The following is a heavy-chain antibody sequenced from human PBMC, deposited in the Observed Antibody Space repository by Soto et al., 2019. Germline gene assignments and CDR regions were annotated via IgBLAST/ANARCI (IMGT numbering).Heavy chain of an antibody. V-gene: IGHV4-34*01. CDR2: INHSGST. J-gene: IGHJ5*02. CDR3: ARAAYSSSWYRWFDP. Sequence: SETLSLTCAVYGGSCSGYYWSWIRQPPGKGLEWIGEINHSGSTNYNPSLKSRVTISVDTSKNQFSLKLSSVTAADTAVYYCARAAYSSSWYRWFDPWGQGTLVTVSS. D-gene: IGHD6-13*01. CDR1: GGSCSGYY.